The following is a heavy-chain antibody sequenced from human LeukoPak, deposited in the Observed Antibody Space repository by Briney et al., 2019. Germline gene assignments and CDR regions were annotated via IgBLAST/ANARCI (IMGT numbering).Heavy chain of an antibody. Sequence: GGSLRLSCAASGFTFSSYGMHWVRQAPGKGLEWVAFIRYDGSNKYYADSVKGRFTISRDNSKNTLYLQMNSLRAEDTAVYYCAKDNYASGSYYYYYYHMDVWGRGTTVTVSS. CDR1: GFTFSSYG. CDR3: AKDNYASGSYYYYYYHMDV. CDR2: IRYDGSNK. V-gene: IGHV3-30*02. D-gene: IGHD3-10*01. J-gene: IGHJ6*03.